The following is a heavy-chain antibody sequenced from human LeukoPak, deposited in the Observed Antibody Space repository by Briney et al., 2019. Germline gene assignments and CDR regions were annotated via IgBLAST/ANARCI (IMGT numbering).Heavy chain of an antibody. Sequence: SESLSLTCAVSGDSINNTNWWNWVRQPPGKGLGWIGEIYHSGSTNYNPSLKSRVTMSVDKSKNQFSLKLRSVTAADTAVYYCARGHDILTGYGKYYFDSWGQGTLVTVSS. J-gene: IGHJ4*02. CDR1: GDSINNTNW. V-gene: IGHV4-4*02. CDR3: ARGHDILTGYGKYYFDS. CDR2: IYHSGST. D-gene: IGHD3-9*01.